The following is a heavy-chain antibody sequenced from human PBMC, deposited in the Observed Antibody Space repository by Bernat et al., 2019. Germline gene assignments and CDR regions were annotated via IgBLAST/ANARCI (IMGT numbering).Heavy chain of an antibody. V-gene: IGHV4-31*03. J-gene: IGHJ4*02. Sequence: QVQLQESGPGLLKPSQTLSLTCTVSGGSISSGGSYWSWIRQHPGKGLEYIGYIYYSGNTDYNPSLKSRLTISVDTSKNQFSLKLSSVTAADTALYYCARGFVLERGRYGESGYFLNWGQGTLVTVSS. CDR3: ARGFVLERGRYGESGYFLN. CDR2: IYYSGNT. D-gene: IGHD3-22*01. CDR1: GGSISSGGSY.